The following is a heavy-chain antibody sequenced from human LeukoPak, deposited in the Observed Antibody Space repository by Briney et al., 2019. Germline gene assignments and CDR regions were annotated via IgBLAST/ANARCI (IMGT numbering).Heavy chain of an antibody. J-gene: IGHJ5*02. Sequence: PSETLSLTCTVSGGSISSGGYYWSWIRQHPGKGLEWIGYIYYSGSTYYNPSLKSRVTISVDTSKNQFSLKLSSVTAADTAVYYCARWTARGPDPWGQGTLVTVSS. V-gene: IGHV4-31*03. CDR1: GGSISSGGYY. CDR2: IYYSGST. CDR3: ARWTARGPDP. D-gene: IGHD3-10*01.